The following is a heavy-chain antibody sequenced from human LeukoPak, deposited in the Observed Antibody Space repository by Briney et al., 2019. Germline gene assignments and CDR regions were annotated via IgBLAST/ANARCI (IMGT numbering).Heavy chain of an antibody. J-gene: IGHJ6*03. CDR1: GYSISSGYY. V-gene: IGHV4-38-2*02. CDR3: AREKLGTIDYYYYYYMDV. D-gene: IGHD3-3*01. CDR2: IYHSGST. Sequence: PSETLSLTCTVSGYSISSGYYWGWIRQPPGKALEWIGSIYHSGSTYYNPSLKSRVTISVDTSKNQFSLKLSSVTAADTAVYYCAREKLGTIDYYYYYYMDVWGKGTTVTVSS.